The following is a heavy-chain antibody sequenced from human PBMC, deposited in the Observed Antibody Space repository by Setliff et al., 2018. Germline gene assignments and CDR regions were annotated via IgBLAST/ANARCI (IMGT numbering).Heavy chain of an antibody. J-gene: IGHJ3*02. CDR1: GYIFTSYG. CDR2: ISTYNGKT. V-gene: IGHV1-18*01. D-gene: IGHD3-22*01. Sequence: ASVKVSCKASGYIFTSYGFSWVRQAPGQGLEWMGWISTYNGKTNYAQKFQGRVTMTTDTSTSTAYMELRSLRSDDTAVYYCARDLGYQYCYDSSGRDAFDIWGQGTMVTVSS. CDR3: ARDLGYQYCYDSSGRDAFDI.